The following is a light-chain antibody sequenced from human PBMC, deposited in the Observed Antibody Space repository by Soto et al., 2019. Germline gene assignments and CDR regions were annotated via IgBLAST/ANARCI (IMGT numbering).Light chain of an antibody. CDR2: DAS. CDR1: QSVTRNY. Sequence: EIVLTQSPGTLSLSPGERATLSCRASQSVTRNYLARYQQKPGQAPRLLIHDASSRASGIPDRFTGSGSGTNFTLTISRLEPEDFAVYYCQQHFGAPFTFGPGTKVDIK. V-gene: IGKV3-20*01. CDR3: QQHFGAPFT. J-gene: IGKJ3*01.